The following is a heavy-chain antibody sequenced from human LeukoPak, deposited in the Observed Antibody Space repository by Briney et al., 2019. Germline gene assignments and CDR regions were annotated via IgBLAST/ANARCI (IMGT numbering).Heavy chain of an antibody. CDR2: IYHNGST. CDR3: ARSHGSGSYYNLNDY. D-gene: IGHD3-10*01. V-gene: IGHV4-38-2*02. CDR1: GYSISSGYY. J-gene: IGHJ4*02. Sequence: SETLSLTCTVSGYSISSGYYWGWIRQPPGKGLEWIGNIYHNGSTDYNPSLKSRVTISVDTSKNQFSLKLSSVTAADTAVYYCARSHGSGSYYNLNDYWGQGTLVTVSS.